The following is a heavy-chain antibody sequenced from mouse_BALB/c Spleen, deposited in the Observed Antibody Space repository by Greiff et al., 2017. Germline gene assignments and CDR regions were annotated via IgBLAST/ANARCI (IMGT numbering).Heavy chain of an antibody. J-gene: IGHJ3*01. CDR1: GYSITSDYA. Sequence: EVKLMESGPGLVKPSQSLSLTCTVTGYSITSDYAWNWIRQFPGNKLEWMGYISYSGSTSYNPSLKSRISITRDTSKNQFFLQWNSVTTEDTATYYCARDYGSSYGFAYWGQGTLVTVSA. CDR2: ISYSGST. CDR3: ARDYGSSYGFAY. V-gene: IGHV3-2*02. D-gene: IGHD1-1*01.